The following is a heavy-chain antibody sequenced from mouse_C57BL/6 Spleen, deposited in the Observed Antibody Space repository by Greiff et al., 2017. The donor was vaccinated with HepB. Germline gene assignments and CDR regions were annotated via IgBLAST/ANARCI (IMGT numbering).Heavy chain of an antibody. D-gene: IGHD2-3*01. V-gene: IGHV1-80*01. Sequence: VQLQQSGAELVKPGASVKISCTASGYAFSSYWMNWVKQRPGKGLEWIGQIYPGDGDTNYNGKVKGKATLTADKSSSTAYMQLSSLTSEDSAVYFWARRKDGYYPYWYFDVWGTGTTVTVSS. CDR3: ARRKDGYYPYWYFDV. J-gene: IGHJ1*03. CDR1: GYAFSSYW. CDR2: IYPGDGDT.